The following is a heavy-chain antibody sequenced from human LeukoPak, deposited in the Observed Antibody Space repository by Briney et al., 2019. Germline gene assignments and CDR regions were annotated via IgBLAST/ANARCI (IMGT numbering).Heavy chain of an antibody. J-gene: IGHJ4*02. Sequence: SETLSLTCTVSGGSISSYYWSWIRQPPGKGLEWIGYIFYSGITNYNPSLSLKSRVTISVDTSKNQFSLKLSSVTAADTAVYYCATGSGSYYKPFDYWGQGALVTVSS. CDR2: IFYSGIT. D-gene: IGHD3-10*01. CDR3: ATGSGSYYKPFDY. CDR1: GGSISSYY. V-gene: IGHV4-59*08.